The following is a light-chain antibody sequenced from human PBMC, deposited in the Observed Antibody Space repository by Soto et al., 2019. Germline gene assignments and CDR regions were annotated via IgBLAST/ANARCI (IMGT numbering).Light chain of an antibody. V-gene: IGKV1-5*03. CDR3: EERYCTPIT. CDR1: QTISSW. Sequence: DIQMNQSPSTLSGTVGNRVSITSLASQTISSWLAWYQQKTGKAPKLLIYKASTLKSGFPARFSGRGSGTESTLTISSFQDEAFALSNCEERYCTPITVGGGTRLDIK. CDR2: KAS. J-gene: IGKJ5*01.